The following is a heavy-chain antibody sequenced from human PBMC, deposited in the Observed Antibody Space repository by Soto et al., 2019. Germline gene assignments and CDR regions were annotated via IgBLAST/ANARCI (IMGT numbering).Heavy chain of an antibody. Sequence: EVQLLESGGGLVQPGGSLRLSCAASGFTFSSYAMSWVRQAPGKGLEWVSAISGSGGSTYYADSVKGRFTISRDNSKNTLYLQMNSLRAEDTAVYYCAKDDPNSLVGATYYYYYGMDVWGQGTTVTVSS. J-gene: IGHJ6*02. CDR2: ISGSGGST. CDR3: AKDDPNSLVGATYYYYYGMDV. D-gene: IGHD1-26*01. CDR1: GFTFSSYA. V-gene: IGHV3-23*01.